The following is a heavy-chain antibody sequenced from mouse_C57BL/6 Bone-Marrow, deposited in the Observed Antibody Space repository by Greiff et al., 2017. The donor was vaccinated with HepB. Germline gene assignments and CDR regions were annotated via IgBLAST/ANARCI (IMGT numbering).Heavy chain of an antibody. CDR1: GFTFSSYG. D-gene: IGHD1-1*01. J-gene: IGHJ2*01. V-gene: IGHV5-6*01. CDR3: ARGPWTTVVGYFDY. CDR2: ISSGGSYT. Sequence: EVKLQESGGDLVKPGGSLKLSCAASGFTFSSYGMSWVRQTPDKRLEWVATISSGGSYTYYPDSVKGRFTISRDNAKNTLYLQMSSLKSEDTAMYYCARGPWTTVVGYFDYWGRGTTLTVSS.